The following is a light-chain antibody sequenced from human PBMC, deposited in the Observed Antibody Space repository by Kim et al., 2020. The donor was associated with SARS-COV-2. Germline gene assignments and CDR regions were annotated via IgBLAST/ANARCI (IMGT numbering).Light chain of an antibody. CDR2: GAS. J-gene: IGKJ2*01. Sequence: EIVMTQSPATLSVSPGERVTLSCRASQSVDRNLAWYKQKPGQAPRLLIYGASTRATDIPARFSGSGSGTEFTLIISSLQSEDFAVYYCQQYSHWPPYTFGQGTKLEI. CDR3: QQYSHWPPYT. V-gene: IGKV3-15*01. CDR1: QSVDRN.